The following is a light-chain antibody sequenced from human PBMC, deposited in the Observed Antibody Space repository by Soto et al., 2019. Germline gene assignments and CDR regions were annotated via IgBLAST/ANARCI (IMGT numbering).Light chain of an antibody. V-gene: IGKV1-6*01. Sequence: IQMTQSPSSLSASVGDRVTITCRASQGIRNELGWYQQKPGKAPQLLIYSASSLLSGVPSRFSGSRSGTDFTLTISSLQPEDFATYYCLQDYDYPWTFSQGTRVEIK. J-gene: IGKJ1*01. CDR2: SAS. CDR1: QGIRNE. CDR3: LQDYDYPWT.